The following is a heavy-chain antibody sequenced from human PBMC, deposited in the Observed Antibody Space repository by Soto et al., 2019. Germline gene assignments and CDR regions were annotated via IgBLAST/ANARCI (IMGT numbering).Heavy chain of an antibody. D-gene: IGHD6-6*01. V-gene: IGHV3-30*18. CDR2: ISYDGSNK. CDR3: AKGDSSSSGLFYYYYYYGMDV. CDR1: GFTFSSYG. Sequence: PWGSLRLSCAASGFTFSSYGMHWVRQAPGKGLEWVAVISYDGSNKYYADSVKGRFTISRDNSKNTLYLQMNSLRAEDTAVYYCAKGDSSSSGLFYYYYYYGMDVWGQGTTVTVPS. J-gene: IGHJ6*02.